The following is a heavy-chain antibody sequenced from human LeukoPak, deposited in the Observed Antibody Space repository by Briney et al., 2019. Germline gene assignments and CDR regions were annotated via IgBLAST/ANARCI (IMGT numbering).Heavy chain of an antibody. J-gene: IGHJ4*02. CDR2: IDPSDSYT. Sequence: GESLKISCKGSGYSFTSYWISWVRQMPGKGLEWMGTIDPSDSYTNYSPSFQGHVTISADKSISTAYLQWSSLKASDTAMYFCARHYGGISEFGYWGQGTLVTVSS. D-gene: IGHD4-23*01. V-gene: IGHV5-10-1*01. CDR1: GYSFTSYW. CDR3: ARHYGGISEFGY.